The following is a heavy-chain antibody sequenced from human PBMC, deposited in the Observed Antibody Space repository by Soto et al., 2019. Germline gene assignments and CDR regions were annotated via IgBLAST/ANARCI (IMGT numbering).Heavy chain of an antibody. CDR2: IHYSGST. CDR3: ARNQKALRYFDY. V-gene: IGHV4-30-4*01. Sequence: SETLSLTCSVSGYSISGGDYYWSWIRQPPGEALEWIGHIHYSGSTYYNASLKSRLTVSMDTSKNQFSLNLNSVTAADTAVYYCARNQKALRYFDYWGQGTLVTVSS. J-gene: IGHJ4*02. CDR1: GYSISGGDYY.